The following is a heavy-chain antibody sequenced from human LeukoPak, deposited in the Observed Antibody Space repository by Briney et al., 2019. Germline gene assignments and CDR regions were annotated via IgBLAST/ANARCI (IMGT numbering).Heavy chain of an antibody. D-gene: IGHD3-22*01. V-gene: IGHV4-61*02. CDR1: GGSISTDNYF. Sequence: SETLSLTCTVSGGSISTDNYFWSWIRQPAGKGLEWIGRIYTSGSTSYNPSLNSRVTISVDTSKSQFSLNLSSVTAADTAVYYCARVWTYYYDTTGYYWVPGWYFDLWGRGTLVTVSS. J-gene: IGHJ2*01. CDR2: IYTSGST. CDR3: ARVWTYYYDTTGYYWVPGWYFDL.